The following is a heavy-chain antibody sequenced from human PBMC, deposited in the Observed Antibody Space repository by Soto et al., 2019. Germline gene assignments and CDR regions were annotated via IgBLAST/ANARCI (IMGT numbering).Heavy chain of an antibody. Sequence: PGGSLRLSRAASGFTFSSYGMHWVRQAPGKGLEWVAVISYDGSNKYCADSVKGRFTISRDNSKNTLYLQMNSLRAEDTAVYYCAKLYCTNGVCRDYWGQGTLVTVSS. V-gene: IGHV3-30*18. CDR1: GFTFSSYG. J-gene: IGHJ4*02. CDR3: AKLYCTNGVCRDY. D-gene: IGHD2-8*01. CDR2: ISYDGSNK.